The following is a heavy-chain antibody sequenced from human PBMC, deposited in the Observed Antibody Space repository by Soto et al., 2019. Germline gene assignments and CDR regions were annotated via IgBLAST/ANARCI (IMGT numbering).Heavy chain of an antibody. J-gene: IGHJ5*02. D-gene: IGHD2-8*02. V-gene: IGHV5-51*01. CDR2: FDPGDSDT. Sequence: GESLKISCMGSGYTFTTHWIGWVRQLPGKGLEWMWIFDPGDSDTNYSPSFQGQVTISADKPIRTAYLQWNSLKASDTAMYYCVRVGLVGSNSLTHAWFDLWGPGTMVTVSS. CDR3: VRVGLVGSNSLTHAWFDL. CDR1: GYTFTTHW.